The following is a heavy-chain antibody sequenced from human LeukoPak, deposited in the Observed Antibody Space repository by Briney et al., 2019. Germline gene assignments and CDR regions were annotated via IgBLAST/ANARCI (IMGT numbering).Heavy chain of an antibody. V-gene: IGHV4-39*07. CDR3: AMAGVDTAMDGFFDY. J-gene: IGHJ4*02. Sequence: SETLSLTCTVSGGSISSSSYYWGWIRQPPGKGLEWIGSIYYSGSTYYNPSLKSRVTISVDTSKNQFSLKLSSVTAADTAVYYCAMAGVDTAMDGFFDYWGQGTLVTVSS. CDR2: IYYSGST. D-gene: IGHD5-18*01. CDR1: GGSISSSSYY.